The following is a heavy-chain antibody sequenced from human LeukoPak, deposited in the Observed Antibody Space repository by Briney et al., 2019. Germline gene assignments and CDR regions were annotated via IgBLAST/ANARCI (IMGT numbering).Heavy chain of an antibody. Sequence: SVKVSCKASGGTFSSYAISWVRQAPGQGLEWMGGIIPIFGTANYAQKFQGRVTITADESTSTAYMELSSLRSEDTAVYYCARAMPGIAAAGSYYFDYWGQGTLVTVSS. CDR2: IIPIFGTA. D-gene: IGHD6-13*01. V-gene: IGHV1-69*13. CDR1: GGTFSSYA. CDR3: ARAMPGIAAAGSYYFDY. J-gene: IGHJ4*02.